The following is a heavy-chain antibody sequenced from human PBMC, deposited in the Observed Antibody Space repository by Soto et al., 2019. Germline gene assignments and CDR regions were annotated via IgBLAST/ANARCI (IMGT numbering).Heavy chain of an antibody. CDR1: GFTFSNYA. CDR3: TRGPRTSSVGTGDF. Sequence: PGGSLRLSCAASGFTFSNYAMSWVRQAPGKGLEWVSTISTSGSNTYYADSVKGRFTISRDNSKNTLYLQMSSLRAEDTAVYYCTRGPRTSSVGTGDFWGLGALVTVSS. V-gene: IGHV3-23*01. J-gene: IGHJ4*02. CDR2: ISTSGSNT. D-gene: IGHD3-10*01.